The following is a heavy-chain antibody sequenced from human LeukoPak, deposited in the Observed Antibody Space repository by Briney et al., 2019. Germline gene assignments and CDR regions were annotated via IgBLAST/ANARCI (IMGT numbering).Heavy chain of an antibody. V-gene: IGHV3-23*05. CDR2: TDT. CDR3: AKLGRGYNWYYFDY. D-gene: IGHD5-24*01. CDR1: GFTFINYA. Sequence: GGSLRLSCAAFGFTFINYAMSWVRQAPGKGLEWVSSTDTYFADSVKGRFTISRDNSKNTLFLQMNRLRAEDTAIYYCAKLGRGYNWYYFDYWGQGTLVTVSS. J-gene: IGHJ4*02.